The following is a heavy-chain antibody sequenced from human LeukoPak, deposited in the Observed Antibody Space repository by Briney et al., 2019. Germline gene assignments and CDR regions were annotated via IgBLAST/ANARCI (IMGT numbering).Heavy chain of an antibody. CDR2: IYYSGST. CDR1: GGSISSGGYY. D-gene: IGHD3-22*01. V-gene: IGHV4-31*11. J-gene: IGHJ4*02. CDR3: ARGRGGGYDPPFDY. Sequence: SETLSLTCAVSGGSISSGGYYWSWIRQHPEKGLEWIGYIYYSGSTYYNPSLKSRVTISVDTSKNQFSLKLSSVTAADTAVYYCARGRGGGYDPPFDYWGQGALVTVSS.